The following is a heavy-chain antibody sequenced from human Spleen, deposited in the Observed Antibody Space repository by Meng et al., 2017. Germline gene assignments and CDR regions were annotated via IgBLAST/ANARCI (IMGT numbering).Heavy chain of an antibody. Sequence: WGSLRLSCAASGFTVSSNYMSWVRQAPGKGLEWVSVIYSGGSTYYADSVKGRFTISRDNSKNTLYLQMNSLRAKDTAVYYCARARGSDSSSYYYVQKSSYPTPSCFDYWGQGTLVTVSS. CDR2: IYSGGST. J-gene: IGHJ4*02. CDR1: GFTVSSNY. D-gene: IGHD3-22*01. V-gene: IGHV3-66*02. CDR3: ARARGSDSSSYYYVQKSSYPTPSCFDY.